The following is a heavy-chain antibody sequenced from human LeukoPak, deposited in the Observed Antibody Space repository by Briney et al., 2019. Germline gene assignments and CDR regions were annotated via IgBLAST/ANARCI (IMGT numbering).Heavy chain of an antibody. CDR2: ISGSGGST. V-gene: IGHV3-23*01. J-gene: IGHJ4*02. Sequence: GGSLRLSCAASGFTFSSYAMIWVPQAPGKGLEWVSAISGSGGSTYYAESVKGRFTISRDNSKNTLYLQMNSLRAEDTAVYYCFFFKQKTEYEILTGYYKGLQGEFDYWGQGTLVTVSS. D-gene: IGHD3-9*01. CDR1: GFTFSSYA. CDR3: FFFKQKTEYEILTGYYKGLQGEFDY.